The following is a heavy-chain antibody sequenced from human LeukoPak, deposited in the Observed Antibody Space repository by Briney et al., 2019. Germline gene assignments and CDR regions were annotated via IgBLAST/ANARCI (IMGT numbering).Heavy chain of an antibody. D-gene: IGHD3-22*01. CDR3: ARGGYYYDSIRSYLDY. V-gene: IGHV1-18*01. CDR1: GYTFPIYG. CDR2: ISAYHGKT. J-gene: IGHJ4*02. Sequence: ASVTVSCTASGYTFPIYGISWVRQAPGQGLEWMGWISAYHGKTDYAQKFQGRVTMTTDTSTSTAYMELRSLRSDDTAVYFCARGGYYYDSIRSYLDYWGQGILVTVSS.